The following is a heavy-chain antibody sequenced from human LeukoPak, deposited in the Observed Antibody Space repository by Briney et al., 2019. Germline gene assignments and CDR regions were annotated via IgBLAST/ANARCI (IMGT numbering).Heavy chain of an antibody. J-gene: IGHJ5*02. CDR3: ARHGSGVVAFSYNWFDP. D-gene: IGHD3-3*01. Sequence: GESLKISCKGSGYSFTSYWIGWVRQVPGKGLEWMGIIYPGDSDTRYSPSFQGQVTISVDKSISTAYLQWSSLKASDTAMYYCARHGSGVVAFSYNWFDPWGQGTLVTVSS. CDR2: IYPGDSDT. CDR1: GYSFTSYW. V-gene: IGHV5-51*01.